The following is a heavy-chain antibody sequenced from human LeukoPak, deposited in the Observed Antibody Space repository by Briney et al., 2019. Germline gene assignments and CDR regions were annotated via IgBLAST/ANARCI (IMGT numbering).Heavy chain of an antibody. J-gene: IGHJ4*02. CDR3: ARDRGWGYFSGFDY. Sequence: PSETLSLTCTVSGASISNYYWSWIRQSPGKGLEWIGYIYYSGSTNYNPSLKSRVTISVDTSKNQFSLKLTSATAADTAVYYCARDRGWGYFSGFDYWGQGTLVTVSS. V-gene: IGHV4-59*01. CDR2: IYYSGST. CDR1: GASISNYY. D-gene: IGHD3-22*01.